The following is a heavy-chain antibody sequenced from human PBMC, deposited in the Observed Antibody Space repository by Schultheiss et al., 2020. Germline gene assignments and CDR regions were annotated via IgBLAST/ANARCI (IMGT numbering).Heavy chain of an antibody. CDR1: GLSFTSYG. V-gene: IGHV3-33*07. CDR3: ARGPDVLLWFGEDQFDY. D-gene: IGHD3-10*01. J-gene: IGHJ4*02. CDR2: IWYDGSNK. Sequence: GGSLRLSCAASGLSFTSYGMFWVRQAPGKGPEWVAAIWYDGSNKYYADSVKGRFTISRDNSKNTLYLQMNSLRAEDTAVYYCARGPDVLLWFGEDQFDYWGQGTLVTVSS.